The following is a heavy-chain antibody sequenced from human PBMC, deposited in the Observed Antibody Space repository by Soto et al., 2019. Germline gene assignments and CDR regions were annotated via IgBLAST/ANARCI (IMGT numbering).Heavy chain of an antibody. D-gene: IGHD3-3*01. CDR2: INPSGGST. CDR1: GYTFTSYY. CDR3: AWGEGSGYDFWSGYYVSDY. Sequence: ASVKVSCKASGYTFTSYYMHWVRQAPGQGLEWMGIINPSGGSTSYAQKFQGRVTMTRYTSTSTVYMELSSLRSEDTAVYYCAWGEGSGYDFWSGYYVSDYWGQGTLVTVSS. V-gene: IGHV1-46*01. J-gene: IGHJ4*02.